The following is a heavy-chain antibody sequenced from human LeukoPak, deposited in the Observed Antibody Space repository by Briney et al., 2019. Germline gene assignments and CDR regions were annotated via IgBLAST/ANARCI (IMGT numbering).Heavy chain of an antibody. D-gene: IGHD2/OR15-2a*01. CDR2: IYYSGST. Sequence: SETPSLTCTVSGGSITTSSYYWGWIRQPPGKGLEWIGIIYYSGSTYYNPSLKGRVTISVDTSKNQFSLKLSSVTAADTAVYYCARAFRARYFDLWGRGTLVTVSS. CDR3: ARAFRARYFDL. J-gene: IGHJ2*01. V-gene: IGHV4-39*01. CDR1: GGSITTSSYY.